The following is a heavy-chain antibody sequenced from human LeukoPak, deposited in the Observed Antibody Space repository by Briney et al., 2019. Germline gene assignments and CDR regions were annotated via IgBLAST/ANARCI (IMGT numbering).Heavy chain of an antibody. J-gene: IGHJ6*02. Sequence: SVKVSCKASGGTFSNYAINWVRQAPGQGLEWMGRIIPILDIANYAQKFQDRVTLTADKSTSTAYMELSSLRSEDTAVYYCARDPYSTSSFHYFGMDVWGQGTTVTVSS. V-gene: IGHV1-69*04. D-gene: IGHD2/OR15-2a*01. CDR3: ARDPYSTSSFHYFGMDV. CDR2: IIPILDIA. CDR1: GGTFSNYA.